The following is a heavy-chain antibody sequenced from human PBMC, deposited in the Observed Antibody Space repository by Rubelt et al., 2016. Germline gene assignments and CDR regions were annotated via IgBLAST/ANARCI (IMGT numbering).Heavy chain of an antibody. CDR2: TGDIRNNYAP. Sequence: EVQLVESGGGLVQPGGSLRLSCAASGFTFSYYSMNWVRQAPGKGLEWVGRTGDIRNNYAPDYAASVKGRFTISRDDSKNSLYLQMSSLKSDEEAVYDCASVQIAIPSYGLDVWGRGTTVTVSS. CDR3: ASVQIAIPSYGLDV. CDR1: GFTFSYYS. V-gene: IGHV3-72*01. J-gene: IGHJ6*02. D-gene: IGHD2-2*02.